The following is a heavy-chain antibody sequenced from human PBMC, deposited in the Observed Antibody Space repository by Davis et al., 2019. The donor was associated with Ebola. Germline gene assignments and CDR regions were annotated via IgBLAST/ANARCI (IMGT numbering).Heavy chain of an antibody. J-gene: IGHJ6*02. V-gene: IGHV1-69*13. CDR2: IIPIFGTA. Sequence: AASVKVSCKASGGTFSSYAISWVRQAPGQGLEWMGGIIPIFGTANYAQKFQGRVTITADESTSTAYMELSRLRSDDTAVYYCARERGWYENYYYGMDVWGQGTTVTVSS. CDR1: GGTFSSYA. CDR3: ARERGWYENYYYGMDV. D-gene: IGHD6-19*01.